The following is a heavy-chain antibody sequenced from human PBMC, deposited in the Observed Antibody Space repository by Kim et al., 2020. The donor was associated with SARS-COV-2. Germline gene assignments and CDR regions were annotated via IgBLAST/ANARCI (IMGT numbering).Heavy chain of an antibody. J-gene: IGHJ4*02. CDR3: AREDRADTAMVFDY. D-gene: IGHD5-18*01. V-gene: IGHV1-2*04. Sequence: ASVKVSCKASGYTFTGYYMHWVRQAPGQGLEWMGWINPNSGGTNYAQKFQGWVTMTRDTSISTAYMELSRLRSDDTAVYYCAREDRADTAMVFDYWGQGTLVTVSS. CDR2: INPNSGGT. CDR1: GYTFTGYY.